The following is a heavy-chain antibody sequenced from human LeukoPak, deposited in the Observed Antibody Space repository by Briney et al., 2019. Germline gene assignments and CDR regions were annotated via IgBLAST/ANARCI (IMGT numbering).Heavy chain of an antibody. CDR1: GFSISSSNFH. CDR3: STSKDFVAFVDLGFYCDY. J-gene: IGHJ4*02. Sequence: SETLSLTCTVSGFSISSSNFHWVWIRQPPGKGLEWIGSFYYSGSTYYNPSLKSRVTISVDTSKNQFSLNLSSVTAADTAVYYCSTSKDFVAFVDLGFYCDYWGQGTLVTVSS. V-gene: IGHV4-39*01. CDR2: FYYSGST. D-gene: IGHD3-3*01.